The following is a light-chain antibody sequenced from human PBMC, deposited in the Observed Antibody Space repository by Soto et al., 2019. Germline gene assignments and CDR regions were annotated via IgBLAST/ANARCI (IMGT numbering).Light chain of an antibody. CDR3: LLSDGGGAV. V-gene: IGLV7-46*01. CDR1: TGPVTSSQY. J-gene: IGLJ7*01. Sequence: QAVVTQEPSLTVSPGGTVTLTCGSSTGPVTSSQYPHWFQQKPGQAPRTLIYDTTNKHSWTPARFSGSLLGDKAALILSGAQPEDEAEYYCLLSDGGGAVFGGGTQLTVL. CDR2: DTT.